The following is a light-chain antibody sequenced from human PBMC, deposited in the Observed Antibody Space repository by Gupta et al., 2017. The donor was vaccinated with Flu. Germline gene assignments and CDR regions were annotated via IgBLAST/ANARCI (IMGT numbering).Light chain of an antibody. V-gene: IGKV3-15*01. Sequence: EIVMTQSPATLSVSPGERATLSCRASQSVSSNLAWYQQKPGQAPRLLIYGASTRATGIPARFSGSGSGTEFTLTISSLQSEDFAVYYCQQYNKWPTTFGQGTKVGIK. CDR2: GAS. J-gene: IGKJ1*01. CDR1: QSVSSN. CDR3: QQYNKWPTT.